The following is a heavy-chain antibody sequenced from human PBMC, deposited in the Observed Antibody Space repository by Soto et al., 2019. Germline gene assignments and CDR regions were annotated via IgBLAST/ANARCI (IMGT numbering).Heavy chain of an antibody. CDR2: IIPIFGTA. CDR1: GGTFSSSA. Sequence: ASVKVSCKASGGTFSSSAISWVRQAPGQGLEWMGGIIPIFGTANYAQKFQGRVTITADESTSTAYMELSSLRSEDTAVYYCAREVGATPFQYYFDYWGQGTLVTVSS. J-gene: IGHJ4*02. V-gene: IGHV1-69*13. D-gene: IGHD1-26*01. CDR3: AREVGATPFQYYFDY.